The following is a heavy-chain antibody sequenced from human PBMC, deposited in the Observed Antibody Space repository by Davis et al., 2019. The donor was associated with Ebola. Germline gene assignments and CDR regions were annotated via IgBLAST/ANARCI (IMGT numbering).Heavy chain of an antibody. D-gene: IGHD3-10*01. V-gene: IGHV3-15*01. Sequence: GESLKISCAASGFTFSSYSMNWVRQAPGKGLEWVGRIKSKTDGGTTDYAAPVKGRFTISRDDSKNTLYLQMNSLKTEDTAVYYCTTGVVYYDFDYWGQGTLVTVSS. CDR1: GFTFSSYS. CDR3: TTGVVYYDFDY. CDR2: IKSKTDGGTT. J-gene: IGHJ4*02.